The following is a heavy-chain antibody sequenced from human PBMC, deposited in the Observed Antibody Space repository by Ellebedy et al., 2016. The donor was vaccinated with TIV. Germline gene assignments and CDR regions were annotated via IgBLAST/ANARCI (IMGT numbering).Heavy chain of an antibody. Sequence: GGSLRLSCAASGFTFSRSWMTWVRQAPGKGLEWVATITEEGSERFYVDSVKGRFPISRDGANNSLYLQMNSLRVEDTAVYYCARSIMDVWGKGTTVSVPS. CDR2: ITEEGSER. CDR1: GFTFSRSW. CDR3: ARSIMDV. J-gene: IGHJ6*03. V-gene: IGHV3-7*01.